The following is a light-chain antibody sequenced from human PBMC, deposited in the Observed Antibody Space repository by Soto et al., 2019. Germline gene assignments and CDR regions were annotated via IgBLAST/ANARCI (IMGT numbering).Light chain of an antibody. V-gene: IGKV1-6*01. CDR1: QGIRND. CDR3: LQDYNYPRT. J-gene: IGKJ1*01. Sequence: AIQMTQSPSSLSSSVLDTVTITFRPIQGIRNDLGWYQQKPGKAPKLLIYAASSLQSGVPSRFSGRGSGTDFTLTISSLQPEDFATYYCLQDYNYPRTFGQGTKVDIK. CDR2: AAS.